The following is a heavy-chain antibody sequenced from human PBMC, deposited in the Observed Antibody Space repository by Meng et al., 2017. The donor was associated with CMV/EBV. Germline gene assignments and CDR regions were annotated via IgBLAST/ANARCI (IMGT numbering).Heavy chain of an antibody. CDR1: GFTVSSNY. CDR3: ARSGVFGCSSTSCYDLDAFDI. V-gene: IGHV3-21*06. Sequence: GESLKISCAASGFTVSSNYMSWVRQAPGKGLEWVSSISSSSSYIYYADSVKGRFTISRDNAKNSLHLQMNSLRAEDTAVYFCARSGVFGCSSTSCYDLDAFDIWGQGAMVTVSS. CDR2: ISSSSSYI. J-gene: IGHJ3*02. D-gene: IGHD2-2*01.